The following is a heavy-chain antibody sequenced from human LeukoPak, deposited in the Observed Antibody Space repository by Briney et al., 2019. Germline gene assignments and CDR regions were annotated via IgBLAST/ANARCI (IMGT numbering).Heavy chain of an antibody. CDR2: VYPSAGTS. CDR3: VREYHGGYFDF. J-gene: IGHJ4*02. D-gene: IGHD3-16*01. Sequence: GAPVKVSCKASGSLFTSYYMHWVRPAPGQGLEWLGVVYPSAGTSDPAQRFRARITLSDDTSTSTAYMELRSLKSEDTAIYFCVREYHGGYFDFWGQGTLVTVSS. V-gene: IGHV1-46*03. CDR1: GSLFTSYY.